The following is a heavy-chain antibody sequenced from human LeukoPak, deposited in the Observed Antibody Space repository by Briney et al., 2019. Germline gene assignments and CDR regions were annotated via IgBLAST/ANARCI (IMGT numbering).Heavy chain of an antibody. J-gene: IGHJ6*02. CDR3: ARDGGWGAAVMFSINYYYYGMDV. D-gene: IGHD2-2*01. CDR1: GFIFSSYS. CDR2: ITGSGGNT. V-gene: IGHV3-23*01. Sequence: GGSLRLSCAASGFIFSSYSMSWVRQAPGMGLEWVSVITGSGGNTYYADSVKGRFTISKDNSKNTVYLQMNSLRTEDTAVYYCARDGGWGAAVMFSINYYYYGMDVWGQGTTVTVSS.